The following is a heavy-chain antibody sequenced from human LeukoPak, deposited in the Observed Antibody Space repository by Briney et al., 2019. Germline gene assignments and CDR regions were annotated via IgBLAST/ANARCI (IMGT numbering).Heavy chain of an antibody. D-gene: IGHD3-10*01. J-gene: IGHJ4*02. Sequence: PGGSLRLSCAASGFTFSSYVMRWVRQAPGKGLEWVSAVSDSGAGTFYADSVKGRFTISRDNSRNTLFMQMYSLRADDTAVYYCAKSKFPFDADGWHGYFDFWGQGTLVTVSS. CDR1: GFTFSSYV. CDR3: AKSKFPFDADGWHGYFDF. CDR2: VSDSGAGT. V-gene: IGHV3-23*01.